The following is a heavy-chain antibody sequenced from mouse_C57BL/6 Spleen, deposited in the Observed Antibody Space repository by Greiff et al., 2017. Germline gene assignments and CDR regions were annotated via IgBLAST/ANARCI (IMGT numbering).Heavy chain of an antibody. J-gene: IGHJ3*01. CDR3: ALPYGSSSWFAY. D-gene: IGHD1-1*01. Sequence: QVTLKECGPGILQSSQTLSLTCSFSGFSLSTSGMGVSWIRQPSGKGLEWLAHIYWDDDKRYNPSLKSRLTISKDTSRNQVFLKITSVDTADTATYYWALPYGSSSWFAYWGQGTLVTVSA. CDR1: GFSLSTSGMG. CDR2: IYWDDDK. V-gene: IGHV8-12*01.